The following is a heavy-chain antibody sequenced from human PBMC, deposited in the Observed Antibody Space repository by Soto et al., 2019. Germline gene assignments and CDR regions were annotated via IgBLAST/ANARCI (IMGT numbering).Heavy chain of an antibody. V-gene: IGHV5-51*01. CDR1: GYSFASHW. CDR3: ARYSGSYWHYLDF. J-gene: IGHJ4*02. D-gene: IGHD1-26*01. CDR2: IYPGDSDT. Sequence: GESLQISCKGSGYSFASHWVACVRQMPEKGLEWIGSIYPGDSDTKYSSAFRGHVTISADTSVSTAYLQWRSLEATDSAIYYCARYSGSYWHYLDFWGQGTMVTVSS.